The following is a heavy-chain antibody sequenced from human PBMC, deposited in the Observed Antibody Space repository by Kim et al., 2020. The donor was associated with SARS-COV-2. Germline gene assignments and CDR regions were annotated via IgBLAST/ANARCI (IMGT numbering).Heavy chain of an antibody. CDR2: IYYSGST. CDR3: ARDSSSLGPNDY. V-gene: IGHV4-30-4*01. Sequence: SETLSLTCTVSGGSISSGDYYWSWIRQPPGKGLEWIGYIYYSGSTYYNPSLKSRVTISVDTSKNQFSLKLSSVTAADTAVYYCARDSSSLGPNDYWGQGTLVTVSS. CDR1: GGSISSGDYY. D-gene: IGHD6-6*01. J-gene: IGHJ4*02.